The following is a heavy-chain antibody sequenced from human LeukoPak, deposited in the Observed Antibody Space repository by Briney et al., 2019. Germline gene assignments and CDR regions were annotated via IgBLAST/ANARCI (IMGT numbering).Heavy chain of an antibody. CDR1: GGSISSSSYY. CDR2: IYYSGST. J-gene: IGHJ5*02. CDR3: ARHNYYGSGSYSWFDP. Sequence: SETLSLTCTVSGGSISSSSYYWGWTRQPPGKGLEWIGSIYYSGSTYYNPSLKSRVTISVDTSKNQFSLKLSSVTAADTAVYYCARHNYYGSGSYSWFDPWGQGTLVTVSS. D-gene: IGHD3-10*01. V-gene: IGHV4-39*01.